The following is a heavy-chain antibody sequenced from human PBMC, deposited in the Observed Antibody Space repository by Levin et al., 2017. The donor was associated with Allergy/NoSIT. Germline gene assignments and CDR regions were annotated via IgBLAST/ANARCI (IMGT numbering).Heavy chain of an antibody. J-gene: IGHJ4*02. D-gene: IGHD3-10*01. CDR1: GGSISSYY. Sequence: SQTLSLTCTVSGGSISSYYWSWIRQPPGKGLEWIGYIYYSGSTNYNPSLKSRVTISVDTSKNQFSLKLSSVTAADTAVYYCARENSHPGSGSYPLAPFDYWGQGTLVTVSS. CDR2: IYYSGST. CDR3: ARENSHPGSGSYPLAPFDY. V-gene: IGHV4-59*01.